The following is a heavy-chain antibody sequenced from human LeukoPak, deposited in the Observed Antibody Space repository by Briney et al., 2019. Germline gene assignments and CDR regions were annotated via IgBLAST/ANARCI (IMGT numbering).Heavy chain of an antibody. CDR3: ASGPYPAAGTDHQFDY. J-gene: IGHJ4*02. D-gene: IGHD6-13*01. CDR2: IYYRGST. Sequence: PSETLSLTCTVSGASISSYYWSWIRQPPGKGLGWIGYIYYRGSTNYNPALKSRVTISVDMSKNQFSLRLSSVTAADTAVYYCASGPYPAAGTDHQFDYWGQGTLVTVSS. CDR1: GASISSYY. V-gene: IGHV4-59*01.